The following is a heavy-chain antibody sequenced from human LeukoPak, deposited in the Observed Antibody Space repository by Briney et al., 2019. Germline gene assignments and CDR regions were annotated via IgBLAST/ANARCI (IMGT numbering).Heavy chain of an antibody. V-gene: IGHV3-30*02. CDR2: IRYDGSNK. J-gene: IGHJ4*02. CDR3: ANGGIFGVVKNY. Sequence: GGSLRLSCAAPGFTFSSYGMHWVRQAPGKGLEWVAFIRYDGSNKYYADSVKGRFTISRDNSKNTLYLQMNSLRAEDTAVYYCANGGIFGVVKNYWGQGTLVTVSS. D-gene: IGHD3-3*01. CDR1: GFTFSSYG.